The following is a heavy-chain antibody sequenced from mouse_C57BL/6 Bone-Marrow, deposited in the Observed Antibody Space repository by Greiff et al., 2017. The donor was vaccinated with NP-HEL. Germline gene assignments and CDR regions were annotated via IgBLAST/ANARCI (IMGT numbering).Heavy chain of an antibody. V-gene: IGHV1-5*01. CDR3: TRWNYGRRDY. D-gene: IGHD1-1*01. Sequence: VQLQQSGTVLARPGASVKMSCKTSGYTFTSYWMHWVKQRPGQGLEWIGAIYPGNSDTSYKQTFTGKAKLTAVTYAITAYMELSRLTNEDSAVDYWTRWNYGRRDYWGQGTTLTFSS. J-gene: IGHJ2*01. CDR2: IYPGNSDT. CDR1: GYTFTSYW.